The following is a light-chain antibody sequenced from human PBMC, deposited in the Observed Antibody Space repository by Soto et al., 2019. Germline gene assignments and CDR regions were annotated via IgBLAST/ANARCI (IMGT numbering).Light chain of an antibody. J-gene: IGKJ3*01. CDR2: AAS. CDR1: QGISSY. CDR3: EQYYSYPRT. V-gene: IGKV1-8*01. Sequence: AIRMTQSPSSLSASTGDRVTITCRASQGISSYLAWYQQKPGKAPKLLIYAASTLQSGVPSRFSGSGSGTDFTLTISCLQSEDFATYYWEQYYSYPRTFGRGTKVDIK.